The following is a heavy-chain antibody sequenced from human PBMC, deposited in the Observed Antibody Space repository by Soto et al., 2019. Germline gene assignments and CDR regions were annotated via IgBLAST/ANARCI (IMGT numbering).Heavy chain of an antibody. D-gene: IGHD6-6*01. CDR1: GGTFSSYT. CDR2: IITILGIA. Sequence: QVQLVQSGAEVKKPGSSVKVSCKASGGTFSSYTISWVRQAPGQGLEWMGRIITILGIANYAQKFQGRVTITADKSTSTAYMELSSLRSEDTAVYYCAGASASSSSGYYYYMDVGGKGTTVTVSS. CDR3: AGASASSSSGYYYYMDV. V-gene: IGHV1-69*02. J-gene: IGHJ6*03.